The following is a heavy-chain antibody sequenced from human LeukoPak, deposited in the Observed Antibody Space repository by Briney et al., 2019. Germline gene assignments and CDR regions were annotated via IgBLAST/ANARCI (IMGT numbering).Heavy chain of an antibody. CDR1: GFIFSSYG. CDR2: IWYDGSNK. CDR3: ARGHHGLEY. V-gene: IGHV3-33*03. D-gene: IGHD4-17*01. J-gene: IGHJ4*02. Sequence: GGSLRLSCEASGFIFSSYGMHWVRQAPGKGLEWVAVIWYDGSNKYSADSVKGRFTISRDNAKNSLYLQMNSLRADDTALYYCARGHHGLEYWGQGALVIVSS.